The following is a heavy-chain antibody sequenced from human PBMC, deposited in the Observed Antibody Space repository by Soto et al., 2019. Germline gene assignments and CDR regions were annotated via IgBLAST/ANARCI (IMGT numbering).Heavy chain of an antibody. CDR3: ARQDEFWSKYSYYYYGMDV. J-gene: IGHJ6*02. D-gene: IGHD3-3*01. Sequence: GESLKISCNGSGYSFTSYWISWVRQMPGKGLEWMGRIDPRDSYTNYSPSFQGHVTISADKSISTAYLQWSSLKASDTAMYYCARQDEFWSKYSYYYYGMDVWGQGTTVTVSS. CDR1: GYSFTSYW. CDR2: IDPRDSYT. V-gene: IGHV5-10-1*01.